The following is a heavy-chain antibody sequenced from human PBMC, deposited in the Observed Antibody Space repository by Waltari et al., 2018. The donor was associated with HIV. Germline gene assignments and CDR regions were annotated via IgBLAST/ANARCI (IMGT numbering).Heavy chain of an antibody. V-gene: IGHV3-33*01. J-gene: IGHJ4*02. D-gene: IGHD2-15*01. CDR2: IWYDGSNK. Sequence: QVQLVESGGGVVQPGRSLRLSCAASGFTFSSYGMHWVRQAPGKGLGWVAVIWYDGSNKYYADSVKGRFTISRDNSKNTLYLQMNSLRAEDTAVYYCAREYLVADTGGFDYWGQGTLVTVSS. CDR1: GFTFSSYG. CDR3: AREYLVADTGGFDY.